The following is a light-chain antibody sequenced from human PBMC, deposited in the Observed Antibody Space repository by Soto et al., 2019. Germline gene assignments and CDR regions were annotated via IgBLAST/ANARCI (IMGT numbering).Light chain of an antibody. J-gene: IGKJ1*01. CDR3: QQYGNSRGT. CDR2: GAS. Sequence: EIVLTQSPGTLSLSPGDRATLSCRASQSVSSSYLAWYQQKPGQAPRLLIYGASSRATGIPDRFSGSGSGTDFTLTISGLEPEDSAVYYCQQYGNSRGTFGQGTKVDIK. V-gene: IGKV3-20*01. CDR1: QSVSSSY.